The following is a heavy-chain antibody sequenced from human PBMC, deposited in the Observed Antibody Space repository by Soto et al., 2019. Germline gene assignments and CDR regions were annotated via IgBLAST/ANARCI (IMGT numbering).Heavy chain of an antibody. CDR3: ARGVKYGAYSRWFDP. V-gene: IGHV1-8*01. CDR2: MNPNSGNT. D-gene: IGHD4-17*01. J-gene: IGHJ5*02. CDR1: GYTFTSYD. Sequence: QVQLVQSGAEVKKPGASVKVSCKASGYTFTSYDINWVRQAPGQGLEYLGWMNPNSGNTGYVQKLQGRVTRTRDTSISTAYRERSSQRSEDTAGYFCARGVKYGAYSRWFDPWGQGTLVTVSS.